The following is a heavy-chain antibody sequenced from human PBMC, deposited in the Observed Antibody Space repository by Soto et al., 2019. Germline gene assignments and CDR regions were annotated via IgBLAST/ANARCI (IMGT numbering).Heavy chain of an antibody. CDR2: IYHSGST. Sequence: SETLSLTCAVSGGSISSGDYSWSWIRQPPGKGLEWIGYIYHSGSTYYNPSLKSRVTISVDRSKNQFSLKLNSMTAADTAVYYCARVPTPWGQGTLVTVSS. J-gene: IGHJ5*02. CDR3: ARVPTP. V-gene: IGHV4-30-2*01. CDR1: GGSISSGDYS.